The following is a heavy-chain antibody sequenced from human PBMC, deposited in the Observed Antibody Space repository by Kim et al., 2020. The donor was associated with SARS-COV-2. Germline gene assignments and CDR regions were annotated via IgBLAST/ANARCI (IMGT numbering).Heavy chain of an antibody. CDR1: GFTVSTNY. CDR3: ARQGYWSGLDY. CDR2: IYKNGTT. Sequence: GGSLRLSCAASGFTVSTNYLTWVRQAPGRGLEWVSSIYKNGTTYNSDSVKGRFSISRDNSKNTVFIQMNSLRADDTAENYCARQGYWSGLDYWGQGVLVT. J-gene: IGHJ4*02. D-gene: IGHD3-10*01. V-gene: IGHV3-53*01.